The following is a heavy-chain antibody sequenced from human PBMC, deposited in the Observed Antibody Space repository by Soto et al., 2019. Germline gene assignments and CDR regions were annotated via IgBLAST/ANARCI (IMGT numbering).Heavy chain of an antibody. J-gene: IGHJ6*02. CDR1: GYPLTELS. V-gene: IGHV1-24*01. D-gene: IGHD6-6*01. CDR2: FDPEDGET. CDR3: ATPSRIAARRNSAFFDYYYGMDV. Sequence: XSVKGSCNVSGYPLTELSMHWVRQAPGKGLEWMGGFDPEDGETIYAQKFQGRVTMTEDTSTDTAYMELSSLRSEDTAVYYCATPSRIAARRNSAFFDYYYGMDVWGQGTTVTVSS.